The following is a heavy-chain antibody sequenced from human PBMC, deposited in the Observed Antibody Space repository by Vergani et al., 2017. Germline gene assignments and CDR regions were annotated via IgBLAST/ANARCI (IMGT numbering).Heavy chain of an antibody. CDR3: AKKIHGDYGSPPLQRDYYYYGMDV. Sequence: QVQLVQSGAEVKKPGSSVKVSCKASGGTFSSYTISWVRQAPGQGLEWMGRIIPILGIANYAQKFQGRVTITADKSTSTADMELSSLRSEDTAVYYCAKKIHGDYGSPPLQRDYYYYGMDVWGQGTTVTVSS. V-gene: IGHV1-69*02. J-gene: IGHJ6*02. CDR2: IIPILGIA. CDR1: GGTFSSYT. D-gene: IGHD4-17*01.